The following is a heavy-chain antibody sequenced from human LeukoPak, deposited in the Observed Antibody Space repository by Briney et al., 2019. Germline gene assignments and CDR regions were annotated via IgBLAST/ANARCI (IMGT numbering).Heavy chain of an antibody. V-gene: IGHV1-18*01. CDR1: GYTFTSYG. CDR2: ISAYNGNT. CDR3: ARTFQYYYDSSGYYDSIDY. Sequence: GASVKVSCKASGYTFTSYGISWVRQAPGQGLEWMGWISAYNGNTNYAQKLQGRVTMTTDTSTSTAYMELRSLRSDDTAVYYCARTFQYYYDSSGYYDSIDYWGQGTLVTVSS. D-gene: IGHD3-22*01. J-gene: IGHJ4*02.